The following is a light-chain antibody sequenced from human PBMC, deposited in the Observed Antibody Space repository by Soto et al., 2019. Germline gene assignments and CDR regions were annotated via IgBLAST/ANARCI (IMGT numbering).Light chain of an antibody. Sequence: DIQMTQSTSTLSASVGDRVNISCRASQSISTWLAWFQQKTGKAPKLLIYKASTLESGVPSRFGGSGSGTEVTLTISRLQPDDFATYSFQQSNSYLYTFGQGKKLEI. J-gene: IGKJ2*01. V-gene: IGKV1-5*03. CDR3: QQSNSYLYT. CDR2: KAS. CDR1: QSISTW.